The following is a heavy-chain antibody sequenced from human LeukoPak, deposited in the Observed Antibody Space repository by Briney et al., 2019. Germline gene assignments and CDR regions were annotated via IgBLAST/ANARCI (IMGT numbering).Heavy chain of an antibody. Sequence: ASVKVSCKASGYTFTSYGISWVRQAPGQGLEWMGWISAYNGNTNYAQKLQGRVTMTTDTSTSTAYMELRSLRSDDTAVYYCARSYRIVGATYLDYWGQGTLVTVSS. J-gene: IGHJ4*02. V-gene: IGHV1-18*01. CDR1: GYTFTSYG. CDR2: ISAYNGNT. D-gene: IGHD1-26*01. CDR3: ARSYRIVGATYLDY.